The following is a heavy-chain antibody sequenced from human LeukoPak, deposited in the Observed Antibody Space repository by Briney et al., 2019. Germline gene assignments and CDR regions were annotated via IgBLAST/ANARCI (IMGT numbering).Heavy chain of an antibody. D-gene: IGHD3-3*01. J-gene: IGHJ6*03. CDR3: ARDGFGSGYSDYYYYMDV. CDR2: IKQDGSEK. CDR1: GFTFSSYW. Sequence: GGSLRLXCAASGFTFSSYWMSWVRQAPGKELEWVANIKQDGSEKYYVDSVKGRFTISRDNAKNSLYLQMNSLRAEDTAVYYCARDGFGSGYSDYYYYMDVWGKGTTVTVSS. V-gene: IGHV3-7*01.